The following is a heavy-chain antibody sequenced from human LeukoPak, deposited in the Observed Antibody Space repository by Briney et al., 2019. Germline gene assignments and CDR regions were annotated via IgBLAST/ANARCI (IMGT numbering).Heavy chain of an antibody. V-gene: IGHV3-7*01. Sequence: QSGGSLRLSCAASGFTFSSYWMSWVRQAPGKGLEWVANIKQDGSEKYYVDSVKGRFTISRDNAKNSLYLQMNSLRAEDTAVYCCARDSTNYYDSSGYYGDYYYYMDVWGKGTTVTVSS. J-gene: IGHJ6*03. CDR2: IKQDGSEK. D-gene: IGHD3-22*01. CDR1: GFTFSSYW. CDR3: ARDSTNYYDSSGYYGDYYYYMDV.